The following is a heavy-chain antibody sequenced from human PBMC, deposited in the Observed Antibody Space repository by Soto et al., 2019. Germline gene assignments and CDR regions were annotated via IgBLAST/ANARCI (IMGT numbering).Heavy chain of an antibody. V-gene: IGHV4-34*01. J-gene: IGHJ4*02. CDR2: INHSGST. CDR3: ARGWGYYDSSGYIFDY. CDR1: GGSSSGYY. Sequence: SETLFLTCAVYGGSSSGYYWSWVRQPPGKGLEWIGEINHSGSTNYNPSLKSRVTISVDTSKNQFSLKLSSVTAADTAVYYCARGWGYYDSSGYIFDYWGQGTLVTVSS. D-gene: IGHD3-22*01.